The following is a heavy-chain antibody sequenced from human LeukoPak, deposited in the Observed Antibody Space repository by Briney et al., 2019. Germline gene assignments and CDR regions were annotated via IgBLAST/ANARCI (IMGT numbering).Heavy chain of an antibody. J-gene: IGHJ4*02. D-gene: IGHD3-9*01. Sequence: SETLSLTCAVYGGXFSGYYCSWIRQPPGKGLEWIGEINHSGSTNYNPSLKSRVTISVDTSKNQFSLKLSSVTAADTAVYYCARSLTGNFDYWGQGTLVTVSS. CDR3: ARSLTGNFDY. CDR1: GGXFSGYY. V-gene: IGHV4-34*01. CDR2: INHSGST.